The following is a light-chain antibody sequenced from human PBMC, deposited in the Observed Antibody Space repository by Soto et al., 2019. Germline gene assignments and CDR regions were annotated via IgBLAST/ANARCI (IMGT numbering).Light chain of an antibody. Sequence: DIQLTQSPSSLSASVGDRVTITCHASQAIITYLNWFQQKPGKAPKLLIYDASHLETGVPSRFSGSGSGTAFNFTISSLQPEDSGTYYCQQDDNLPLSFGGGTKVEV. J-gene: IGKJ4*01. CDR2: DAS. CDR1: QAIITY. V-gene: IGKV1-33*01. CDR3: QQDDNLPLS.